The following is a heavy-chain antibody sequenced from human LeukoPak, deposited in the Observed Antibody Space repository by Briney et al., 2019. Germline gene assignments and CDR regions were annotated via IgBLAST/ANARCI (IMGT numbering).Heavy chain of an antibody. CDR1: GFTLERYW. V-gene: IGHV3-74*01. CDR2: INQDGRYI. CDR3: ARELIVGGALQD. J-gene: IGHJ4*02. D-gene: IGHD2-21*01. Sequence: GGSLRLSCAASGFTLERYWMDWVRQTPGKRLVWVSRINQDGRYITYADSVQGRFTISRDTAKNTLFLQMNSLRAEDTAVYYCARELIVGGALQDWGQGALVTVSS.